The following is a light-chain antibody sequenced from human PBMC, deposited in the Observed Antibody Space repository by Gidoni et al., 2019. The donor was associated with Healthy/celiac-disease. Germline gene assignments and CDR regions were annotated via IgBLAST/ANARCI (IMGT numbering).Light chain of an antibody. CDR1: QSISSW. J-gene: IGKJ2*01. CDR2: KAS. V-gene: IGKV1-5*03. Sequence: DIQLTQSPSTLSASVGDRVTITCRASQSISSWLAWYQQKPGNAPKLLIYKASSVESGVPSRFSGSGSGTEFTLTSSSLQPDDFATYYCQQYNSYPYTFGQGTKLEIK. CDR3: QQYNSYPYT.